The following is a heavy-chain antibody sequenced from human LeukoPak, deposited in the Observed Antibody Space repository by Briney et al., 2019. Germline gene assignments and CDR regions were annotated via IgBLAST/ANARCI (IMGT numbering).Heavy chain of an antibody. CDR1: GGTFSSYA. D-gene: IGHD3-10*01. CDR2: TILILGIA. J-gene: IGHJ5*02. V-gene: IGHV1-69*10. Sequence: SVKVSCKASGGTFSSYAISWVRQAPGQGLGWMGGTILILGIANYAQKFQGRVTITADKSTSTAYMELSSLRSEDTAVYYCARNMVRGPPGHWFDPWGQGTLVTVSS. CDR3: ARNMVRGPPGHWFDP.